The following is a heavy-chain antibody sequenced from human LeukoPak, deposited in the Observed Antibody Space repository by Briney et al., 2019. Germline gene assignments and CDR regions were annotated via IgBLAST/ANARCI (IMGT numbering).Heavy chain of an antibody. Sequence: GGSLRLSCAASGTTFDSHYMTWVRQTPEKGLEWVANINQDGSEKNYVDSVKGRFTISRDNPKKSLYLQMNSLRAEDTAVYYCASAAGWESAYWGQGTLVTVSS. CDR3: ASAAGWESAY. CDR2: INQDGSEK. D-gene: IGHD1-26*01. CDR1: GTTFDSHY. J-gene: IGHJ4*02. V-gene: IGHV3-7*01.